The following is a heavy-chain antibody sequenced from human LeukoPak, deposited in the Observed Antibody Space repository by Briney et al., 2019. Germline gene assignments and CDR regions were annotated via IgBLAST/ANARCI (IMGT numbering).Heavy chain of an antibody. CDR3: ASLDTAKQPLANH. V-gene: IGHV3-7*03. Sequence: PGGSLRLSCVASGLIVSNHWMSWVRQAPGKGLEWVANIKEDRGREYYMDSVKGRFTISKDSAKNSLCLQMNSLRVEDTAMYYCASLDTAKQPLANHWGQGTLVTVSS. CDR2: IKEDRGRE. D-gene: IGHD5-18*01. J-gene: IGHJ5*02. CDR1: GLIVSNHW.